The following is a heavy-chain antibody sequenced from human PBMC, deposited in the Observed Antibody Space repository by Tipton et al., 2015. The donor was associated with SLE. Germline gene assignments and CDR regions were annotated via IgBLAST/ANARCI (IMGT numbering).Heavy chain of an antibody. CDR3: AREVLVTTGGFDY. D-gene: IGHD4-17*01. V-gene: IGHV3-30*04. CDR2: IWHDGSNK. CDR1: GFTINYYA. Sequence: SLRLSCAASGFTINYYAMHWVRQAPGKGLEWVAVIWHDGSNKYYADSVKGRFTISRDNSKNTLYLQMNSLRAEDTAVYYCAREVLVTTGGFDYWGQGTLVTVSS. J-gene: IGHJ4*02.